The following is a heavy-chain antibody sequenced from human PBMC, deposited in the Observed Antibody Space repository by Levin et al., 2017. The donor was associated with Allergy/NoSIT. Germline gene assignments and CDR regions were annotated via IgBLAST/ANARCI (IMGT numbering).Heavy chain of an antibody. CDR2: ISYDGSNK. CDR1: GFTFSSYG. Sequence: GGSLRLSCAASGFTFSSYGMHWVRQAPGKGLEWVAVISYDGSNKYYADSVKGRFTISRDNSKNTLYLQMNSLRAEDTAVYYCAKDDVVVAYFPNTFDYWGQGTLVTVSS. V-gene: IGHV3-30*18. J-gene: IGHJ4*02. CDR3: AKDDVVVAYFPNTFDY. D-gene: IGHD2-2*01.